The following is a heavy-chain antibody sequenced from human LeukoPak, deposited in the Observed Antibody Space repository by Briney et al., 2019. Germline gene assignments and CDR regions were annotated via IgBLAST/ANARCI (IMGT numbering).Heavy chain of an antibody. CDR1: GFTVSSNY. CDR3: ARDRSSGSRVEFFFDY. Sequence: GESLRLSCAASGFTVSSNYMSWVRQAPGKGLELVSVIYSGGSTYYADSVKGRFTISRDNSKNTLYLQMNSLRAEDTAVYYCARDRSSGSRVEFFFDYWGQGTLVTVSS. D-gene: IGHD3-22*01. CDR2: IYSGGST. V-gene: IGHV3-66*02. J-gene: IGHJ4*02.